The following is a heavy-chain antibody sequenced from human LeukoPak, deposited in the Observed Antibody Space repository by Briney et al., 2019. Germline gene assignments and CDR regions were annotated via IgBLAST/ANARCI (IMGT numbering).Heavy chain of an antibody. D-gene: IGHD2-2*01. Sequence: ASVKVSCKASGYTFTGYYMHWVRQAPGQGLEWMGWINPNSGGTNYAQKFQGRVTMTRDTSISTAYMELSRLRSDDTAVYYCASSLYCSSTSCGPSVAFDIWGQGTMVTVSS. V-gene: IGHV1-2*02. J-gene: IGHJ3*02. CDR2: INPNSGGT. CDR3: ASSLYCSSTSCGPSVAFDI. CDR1: GYTFTGYY.